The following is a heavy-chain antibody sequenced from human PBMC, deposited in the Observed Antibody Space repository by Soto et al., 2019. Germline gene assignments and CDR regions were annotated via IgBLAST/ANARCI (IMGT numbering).Heavy chain of an antibody. Sequence: QLVESGGGLVQPGGSLRLSRAPSGFTFRNYWMNWARQAPGKGLEWVANIKQDGSEIYYVDAVKGRFTISRDNAANSLYLQMNSLRADDTAVYYCAIRARGDHYSAWGQGTLVTVSS. CDR2: IKQDGSEI. J-gene: IGHJ1*01. D-gene: IGHD4-4*01. CDR1: GFTFRNYW. V-gene: IGHV3-7*01. CDR3: AIRARGDHYSA.